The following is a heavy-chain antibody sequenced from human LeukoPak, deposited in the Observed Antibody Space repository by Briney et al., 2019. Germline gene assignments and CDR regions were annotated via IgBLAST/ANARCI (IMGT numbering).Heavy chain of an antibody. Sequence: PGGSLRLSCAASGFTFNNYAMSWVRQPPGKGLEWVSALSGNWGSTYYADSVKGRFTISRDNSNNTLQLQLNSLRAEGTAVAYCAKDDGGYCSRSSCGDAYDFWGQGTMVTVSS. V-gene: IGHV3-23*01. CDR3: AKDDGGYCSRSSCGDAYDF. CDR2: LSGNWGST. D-gene: IGHD2-2*01. J-gene: IGHJ3*01. CDR1: GFTFNNYA.